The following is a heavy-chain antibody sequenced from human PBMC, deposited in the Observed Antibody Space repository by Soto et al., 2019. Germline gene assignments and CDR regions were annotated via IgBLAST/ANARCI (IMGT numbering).Heavy chain of an antibody. CDR3: ARESEDLTSNFDY. CDR1: GFTFSDYY. V-gene: IGHV3-11*06. Sequence: GSLRLSCAASGFTFSDYYMTWIRQAPGKGLKWVSFISGSRNYTDYGDSMKGRFTISRDNAKNSLYLEMNSLRAEDTAVYYCARESEDLTSNFDYWGQGTLVTVSS. J-gene: IGHJ4*02. CDR2: ISGSRNYT.